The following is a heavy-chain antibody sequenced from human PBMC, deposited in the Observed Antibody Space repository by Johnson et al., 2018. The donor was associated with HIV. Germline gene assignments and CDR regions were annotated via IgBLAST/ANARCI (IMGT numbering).Heavy chain of an antibody. Sequence: VQLVESGGRVVRPGGSLRLSCAASGFTFDDYAMHWVRQAPGKGLEWVSGISWNSGSIGYADSVKGRFTISRDNAKNSLYLQMNSLRAEDTALYYCAKVHSSSSLNGAFDIWGQGTMVTVSS. V-gene: IGHV3-9*01. CDR2: ISWNSGSI. D-gene: IGHD6-6*01. J-gene: IGHJ3*02. CDR1: GFTFDDYA. CDR3: AKVHSSSSLNGAFDI.